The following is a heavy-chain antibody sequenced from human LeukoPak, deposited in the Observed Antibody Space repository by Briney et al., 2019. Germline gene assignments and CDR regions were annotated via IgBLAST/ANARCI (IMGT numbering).Heavy chain of an antibody. J-gene: IGHJ4*02. CDR1: KFTFSSYG. CDR2: IRYDGSNK. V-gene: IGHV3-30*02. Sequence: GGSLRLSCAASKFTFSSYGMHWVRQAPGKGLEWVAFIRYDGSNKYYADSVKGRFTISRDNSKNTLYLQMNSLRAEDTAVYYCAKWDTYYDSSGYYFYWGQGTLVTVSS. D-gene: IGHD3-22*01. CDR3: AKWDTYYDSSGYYFY.